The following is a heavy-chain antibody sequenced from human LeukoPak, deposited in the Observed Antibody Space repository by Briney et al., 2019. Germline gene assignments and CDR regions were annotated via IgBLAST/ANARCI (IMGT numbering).Heavy chain of an antibody. CDR2: MNPNSGNT. J-gene: IGHJ1*01. D-gene: IGHD6-19*01. Sequence: GASVKVSCKASGYTFTSYDINWVRQATGQGLEWMGWMNPNSGNTGYAQKFQGRVTMTRNTSISTAYIELSSLRSEDSAVYYCARRVGSGWPVQHWGQGTLVTVSS. V-gene: IGHV1-8*02. CDR1: GYTFTSYD. CDR3: ARRVGSGWPVQH.